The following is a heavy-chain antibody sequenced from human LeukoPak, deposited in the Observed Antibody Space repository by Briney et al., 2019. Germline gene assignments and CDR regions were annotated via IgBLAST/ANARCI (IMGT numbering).Heavy chain of an antibody. CDR1: GYTFTSYG. V-gene: IGHV1-18*01. J-gene: IGHJ4*02. D-gene: IGHD1-26*01. CDR3: ARRGPLGATTALSSDY. CDR2: ISAYNGNT. Sequence: ASVKVSCKASGYTFTSYGISWVRQAPGQGLEWMGWISAYNGNTNYAQKLQGRVTMTTDTSTSTAYMELRSLRSDDTAVYYCARRGPLGATTALSSDYWGQGTLATVSS.